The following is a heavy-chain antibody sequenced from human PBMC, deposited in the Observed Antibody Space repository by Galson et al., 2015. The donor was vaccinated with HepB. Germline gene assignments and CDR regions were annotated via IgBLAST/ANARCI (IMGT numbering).Heavy chain of an antibody. Sequence: SEKVSCTSTGDTFSRYTLSCVRQAPGKGLEWMGGITPLFGPAKHAQSFQVRVTTTTDESTNAVYMDLSGLRSEYTAVYYCAGEGIASAANPVDYWGQGTLVTISS. CDR3: AGEGIASAANPVDY. CDR1: GDTFSRYT. CDR2: ITPLFGPA. J-gene: IGHJ4*02. V-gene: IGHV1-69*05. D-gene: IGHD6-13*01.